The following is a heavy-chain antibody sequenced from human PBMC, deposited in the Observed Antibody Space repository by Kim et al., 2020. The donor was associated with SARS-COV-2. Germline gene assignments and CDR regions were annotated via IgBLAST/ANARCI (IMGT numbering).Heavy chain of an antibody. J-gene: IGHJ5*02. V-gene: IGHV1-2*02. D-gene: IGHD2-2*01. Sequence: KFQGRVTMTRDTSISTAYMELSRLRSDDTAVYYCARDPNLYSSTPNWFDPWGQGTLVTVSS. CDR3: ARDPNLYSSTPNWFDP.